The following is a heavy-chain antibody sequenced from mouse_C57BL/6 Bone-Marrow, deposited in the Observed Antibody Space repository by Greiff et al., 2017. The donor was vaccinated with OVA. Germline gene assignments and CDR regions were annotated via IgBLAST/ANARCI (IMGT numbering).Heavy chain of an antibody. D-gene: IGHD2-1*01. CDR2: IYPGNSDT. CDR3: TRGGIYYGTQGFAY. CDR1: GYTFTSYW. V-gene: IGHV1-5*01. Sequence: EVQLQQSGTVLARPGASVKMSCKTSGYTFTSYWMHWVKQRPGQGLEWIGAIYPGNSDTSYNQKFKGKAKLTAVTSASTAYMELSSLTNEDSAVYYWTRGGIYYGTQGFAYWGQGTLVTVSA. J-gene: IGHJ3*01.